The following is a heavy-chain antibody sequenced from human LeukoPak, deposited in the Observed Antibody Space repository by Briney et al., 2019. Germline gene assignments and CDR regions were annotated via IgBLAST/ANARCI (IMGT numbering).Heavy chain of an antibody. J-gene: IGHJ4*02. CDR3: ARVIKSAYYYGSGSDGYDY. CDR1: GYTFTSYY. CDR2: INPSGGST. D-gene: IGHD3-10*01. V-gene: IGHV1-46*01. Sequence: SVKVSCKASGYTFTSYYMHWVRQAPGQGLEWMGIINPSGGSTSYAQKFQGRVTMTRDTSTSTVYMELSSLRSEDTAVYYCARVIKSAYYYGSGSDGYDYWGQGTLSPSPQ.